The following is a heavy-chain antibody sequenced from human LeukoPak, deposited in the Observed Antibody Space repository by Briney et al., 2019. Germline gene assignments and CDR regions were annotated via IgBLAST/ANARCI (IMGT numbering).Heavy chain of an antibody. CDR2: ISYDGSNK. D-gene: IGHD3-22*01. CDR3: ARADDYYDSSGYYFKVNRPIDY. V-gene: IGHV3-30*03. Sequence: GGSLRLSCAASGFTFSSYGMHWVRQAPGKGLEWVAVISYDGSNKYYADSVRGRFTISRDNSKNTLYLQMNSLRAEDTAVYYCARADDYYDSSGYYFKVNRPIDYWGQGTLVTVSS. CDR1: GFTFSSYG. J-gene: IGHJ4*02.